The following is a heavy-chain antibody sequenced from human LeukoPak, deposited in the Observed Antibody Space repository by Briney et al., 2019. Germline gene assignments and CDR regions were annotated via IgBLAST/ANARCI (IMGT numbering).Heavy chain of an antibody. D-gene: IGHD3-3*01. CDR2: INPSGGST. J-gene: IGHJ6*02. CDR3: ARTRITIFGVVNYYYYGMDV. V-gene: IGHV1-46*01. Sequence: ASVKVSCKASGYTFTSYYMHWLRQAPGQGLEWMGLINPSGGSTSYAQKFQGRVTMTRDTSTSTVYMELSSLRSEDTAVYYCARTRITIFGVVNYYYYGMDVWGQGTTVTVSS. CDR1: GYTFTSYY.